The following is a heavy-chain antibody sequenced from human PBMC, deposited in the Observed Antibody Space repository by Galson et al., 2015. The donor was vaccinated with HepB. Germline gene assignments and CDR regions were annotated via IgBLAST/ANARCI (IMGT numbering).Heavy chain of an antibody. V-gene: IGHV1-18*01. CDR2: INTYNSDT. J-gene: IGHJ1*01. CDR1: GYTFITFG. CDR3: ARKGYQGGVQYFDWFREDEYFHH. D-gene: IGHD3-9*01. Sequence: SVKVSCKASGYTFITFGINWVRQAPGQGLEWMGRINTYNSDTDYAQKFRGRVTMTTDTSTSTAYMELRSLISDDTAVYFCARKGYQGGVQYFDWFREDEYFHHWGQGTLVTVSS.